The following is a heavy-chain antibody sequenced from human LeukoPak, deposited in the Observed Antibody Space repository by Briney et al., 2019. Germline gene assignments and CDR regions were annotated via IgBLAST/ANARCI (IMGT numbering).Heavy chain of an antibody. CDR2: IYYSGST. J-gene: IGHJ6*03. CDR3: ARDGQYYDFWSGYPNPTYYYYYMDV. V-gene: IGHV4-30-4*01. CDR1: GGSISSGDYY. Sequence: SETLSLTCTVSGGSISSGDYYWSWIRQPPGKGLEWIGYIYYSGSTYYNPSLKSRVTISVDTSKNQFSLKLSSVTAADTAVYYCARDGQYYDFWSGYPNPTYYYYYMDVWGKGTTVTVSS. D-gene: IGHD3-3*01.